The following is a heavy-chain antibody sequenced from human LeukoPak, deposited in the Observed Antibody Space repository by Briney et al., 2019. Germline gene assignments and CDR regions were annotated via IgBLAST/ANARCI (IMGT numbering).Heavy chain of an antibody. CDR1: GFTFSSYA. CDR2: ISGSGGST. D-gene: IGHD3-10*01. V-gene: IGHV3-23*01. J-gene: IGHJ4*02. CDR3: AKDQGWADGSGDY. Sequence: GGSLRLSCAASGFTFSSYAMSWVRQAPGKGLEWVSAISGSGGSTYYADSVKGRFTISRDNSKNRLYLQMNGLRTEDTAVYYCAKDQGWADGSGDYWGQGTLVTVSS.